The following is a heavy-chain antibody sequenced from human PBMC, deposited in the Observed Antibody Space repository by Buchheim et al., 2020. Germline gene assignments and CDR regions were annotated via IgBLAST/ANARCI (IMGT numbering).Heavy chain of an antibody. J-gene: IGHJ3*01. CDR1: GGSITSYY. D-gene: IGHD3-16*01. Sequence: QVQLQESGPGLVRPSETLSLTCTVSGGSITSYYWNWVRQPPGERLEWIGYVYYSGTTKFNPSLKSRLSMSVDTSKSQFSLYLSSVTAADTAVYYCVKWGGPPLNAYDVWGQGT. V-gene: IGHV4-59*01. CDR3: VKWGGPPLNAYDV. CDR2: VYYSGTT.